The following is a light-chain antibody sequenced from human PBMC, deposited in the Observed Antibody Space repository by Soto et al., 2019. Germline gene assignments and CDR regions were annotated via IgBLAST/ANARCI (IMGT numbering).Light chain of an antibody. Sequence: QSVLTQPPSASGTPGQRVTISCSGSSCNIGSNYVYWYQQLPGTAPKLLIYRNNQRPSGVPDRFSGSKSGTSASLAISGLRSEDEADYYCAAWDDSLSGYVFVTGTKLTVL. V-gene: IGLV1-47*01. CDR1: SCNIGSNY. J-gene: IGLJ1*01. CDR3: AAWDDSLSGYV. CDR2: RNN.